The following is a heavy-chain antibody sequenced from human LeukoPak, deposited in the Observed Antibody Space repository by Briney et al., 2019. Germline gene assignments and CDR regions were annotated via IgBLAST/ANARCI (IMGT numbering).Heavy chain of an antibody. D-gene: IGHD2-15*01. J-gene: IGHJ4*02. CDR2: IVVGSGNT. V-gene: IGHV1-58*01. CDR3: AAARSGGDFDY. Sequence: EASVKVSCKASGFSFTSSAVQWVRQARGQRLEWIGWIVVGSGNTNYAQKFQERVTITRDMSTSTAYMELSSLRSEDTAVYYCAAARSGGDFDYWGQGTLVTVSS. CDR1: GFSFTSSA.